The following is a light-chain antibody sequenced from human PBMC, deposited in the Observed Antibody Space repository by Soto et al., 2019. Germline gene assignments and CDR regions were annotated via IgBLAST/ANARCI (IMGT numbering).Light chain of an antibody. CDR3: ATWDDSLNAYV. CDR1: SSNIGNNA. Sequence: QSVLTQPPSVSEAPRQRVTISCSGSSSNIGNNAVNWYQQLPGQAPKIVIYFDDLLTSGVSDRFSGSKSGISASLAISDLQSDDEAVYYCATWDDSLNAYVFGPGTKVTVL. CDR2: FDD. V-gene: IGLV1-36*01. J-gene: IGLJ1*01.